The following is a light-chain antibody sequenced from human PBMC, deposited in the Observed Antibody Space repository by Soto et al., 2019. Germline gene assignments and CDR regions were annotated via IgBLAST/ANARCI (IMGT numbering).Light chain of an antibody. J-gene: IGKJ1*01. Sequence: DIVMTQSPDSLAVSLGERATINCKSSQSVLYSSNNKNYLDWYQQKPGQPPKLLIYWASTRESGVPDRFSGSGSGTDFTLTTSSLQATDVAVYYCQQYYSTPPTFGQGTKVEIK. V-gene: IGKV4-1*01. CDR1: QSVLYSSNNKNY. CDR3: QQYYSTPPT. CDR2: WAS.